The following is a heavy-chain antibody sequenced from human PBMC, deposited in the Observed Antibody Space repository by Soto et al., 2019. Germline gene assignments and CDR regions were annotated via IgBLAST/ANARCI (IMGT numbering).Heavy chain of an antibody. Sequence: ASVKVSCKASGYTFTSYGISWVRQAPGQGLEWMGWISAYNGNTNYAQKLQGRVTMTTDTSTSTAYMELRSLRSDDTAVYYCARGAPPRDVVVPAARDHYYYYMDVWGKGTTVTVSS. CDR3: ARGAPPRDVVVPAARDHYYYYMDV. J-gene: IGHJ6*03. CDR1: GYTFTSYG. D-gene: IGHD2-2*01. CDR2: ISAYNGNT. V-gene: IGHV1-18*01.